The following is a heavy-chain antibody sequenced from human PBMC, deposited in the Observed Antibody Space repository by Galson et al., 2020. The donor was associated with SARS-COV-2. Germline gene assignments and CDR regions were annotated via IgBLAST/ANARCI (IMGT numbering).Heavy chain of an antibody. V-gene: IGHV3-9*01. D-gene: IGHD1-1*01. J-gene: IGHJ4*02. CDR3: AKVVEHTGWGHFDY. Sequence: GGSLRLSCAASGFKFDDYGMHWVRQAPGKGLEWVSGMSWNGNLIHYADSVKGRFTISRDNAKNILFLQMDSLRPEDTAFYYCAKVVEHTGWGHFDYWGQGSLVTVSS. CDR1: GFKFDDYG. CDR2: MSWNGNLI.